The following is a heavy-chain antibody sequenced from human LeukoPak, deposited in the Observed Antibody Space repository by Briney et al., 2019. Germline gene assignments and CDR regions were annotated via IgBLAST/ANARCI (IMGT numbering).Heavy chain of an antibody. CDR2: INPSGGST. Sequence: ASVKVSCKASGYTFTSYYMHWVRQAPGQGLEWMGIINPSGGSTSYAQKFQGRVTMTRDMSTSTVYMELSRLRSEDTAVYYCARDSFDYHTYYYYYMDVWGKGTTVTVSS. CDR3: ARDSFDYHTYYYYYMDV. J-gene: IGHJ6*03. V-gene: IGHV1-46*01. CDR1: GYTFTSYY. D-gene: IGHD4-11*01.